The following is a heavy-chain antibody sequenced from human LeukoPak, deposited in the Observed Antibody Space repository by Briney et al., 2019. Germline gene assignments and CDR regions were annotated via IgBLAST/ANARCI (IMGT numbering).Heavy chain of an antibody. D-gene: IGHD3-10*01. CDR1: GLTFSSHT. J-gene: IGHJ4*02. Sequence: PGGSLRLSCAASGLTFSSHTMNWVRQAPGEGLDWVGRIARKTDGGATDYAAPVKGRLTISTDDSKNTLNLQMNSLKTEDTAVYYCTTGIRGDWGQGTLVTVSS. V-gene: IGHV3-15*04. CDR3: TTGIRGD. CDR2: IARKTDGGAT.